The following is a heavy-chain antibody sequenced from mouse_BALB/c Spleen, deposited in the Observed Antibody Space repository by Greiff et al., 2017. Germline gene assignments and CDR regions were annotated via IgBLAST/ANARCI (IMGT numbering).Heavy chain of an antibody. Sequence: QVQLQQSGAELMKPGASVKISCTATGYTFSSYWIDWVQQRPGHGLEWIGEILPGSGSTNYNEKFKGKATFTADTSTNTVYMQLSSLTSEDSAVYYCASNPSDYAMDYWGQGTSVTVSS. D-gene: IGHD6-1*01. CDR2: ILPGSGST. V-gene: IGHV1-9*01. J-gene: IGHJ4*01. CDR1: GYTFSSYW. CDR3: ASNPSDYAMDY.